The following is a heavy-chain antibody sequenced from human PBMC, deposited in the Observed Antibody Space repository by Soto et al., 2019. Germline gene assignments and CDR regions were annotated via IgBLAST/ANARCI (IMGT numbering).Heavy chain of an antibody. V-gene: IGHV3-66*01. J-gene: IGHJ6*03. CDR2: IYSGGST. CDR3: ARDRTTVTTYYYYYYYMDV. D-gene: IGHD4-4*01. Sequence: GGSLRLSCAASGFTVSSNYMSWVRQAPGKGLEWVSVIYSGGSTYYADSVKGRFTISRDNSKNTLYLQMNSLRAEDTAVYYCARDRTTVTTYYYYYYYMDVWGKGTTVTVSS. CDR1: GFTVSSNY.